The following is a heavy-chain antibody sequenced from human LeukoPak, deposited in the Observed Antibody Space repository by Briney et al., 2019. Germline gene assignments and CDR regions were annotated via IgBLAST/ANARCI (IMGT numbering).Heavy chain of an antibody. CDR1: GGSFSGYY. V-gene: IGHV4-34*01. Sequence: SETLSLTCAVYGGSFSGYYWSWIRQPPGKGLEWIGEINHSGSTNYNPSLKSRVTISVDTSKNQFSLKLSSVTAADTAVYYCARGDYDRDIWGKGQWSPSLQ. D-gene: IGHD3-16*01. CDR3: ARGDYDRDI. CDR2: INHSGST. J-gene: IGHJ3*02.